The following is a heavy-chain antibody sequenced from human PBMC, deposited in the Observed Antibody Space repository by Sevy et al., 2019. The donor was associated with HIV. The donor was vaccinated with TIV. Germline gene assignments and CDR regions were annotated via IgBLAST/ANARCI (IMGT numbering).Heavy chain of an antibody. Sequence: SETLSLTCAVYGGSFSGYYWSWIRQPPGKGLEWIGEINHSGSTNYNPSLKSRVTISVDTSKNQFSLKLSSVTAADTAVYYCARGRGSSWYWGYYYYYYGMDVWDQGTTVTVSS. CDR3: ARGRGSSWYWGYYYYYYGMDV. CDR2: INHSGST. V-gene: IGHV4-34*01. CDR1: GGSFSGYY. D-gene: IGHD6-13*01. J-gene: IGHJ6*02.